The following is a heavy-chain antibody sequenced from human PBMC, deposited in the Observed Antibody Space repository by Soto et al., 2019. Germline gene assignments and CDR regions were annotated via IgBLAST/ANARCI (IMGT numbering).Heavy chain of an antibody. Sequence: EVQLVESGGGLVQPGGSLRLSCAASGFTVSDNYMNWVRQAPGKGLEWVAVIYRGTTYYADSVKGRFTISRDNSKNTLYLQMSSLRPEDTAFYYCARDVDRRDYDSTGYSFDYWGQGTLVAVSS. V-gene: IGHV3-66*01. J-gene: IGHJ4*02. CDR2: IYRGTT. CDR3: ARDVDRRDYDSTGYSFDY. CDR1: GFTVSDNY. D-gene: IGHD3-22*01.